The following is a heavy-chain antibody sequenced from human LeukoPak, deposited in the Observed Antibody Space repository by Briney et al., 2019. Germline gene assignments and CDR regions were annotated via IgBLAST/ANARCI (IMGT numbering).Heavy chain of an antibody. J-gene: IGHJ4*02. CDR3: ARQGPLTTAVTTRTNPFDY. CDR2: IYYSGST. CDR1: AGSISSSY. Sequence: SETLSLTCTVSAGSISSSYWSWIRQPPGKGLEWVGYIYYSGSTSYNPSLKSRVTISVDTSKNQFSLKLNSVTAADTAVYYCARQGPLTTAVTTRTNPFDYWGQGTLVTVSS. V-gene: IGHV4-59*08. D-gene: IGHD4-11*01.